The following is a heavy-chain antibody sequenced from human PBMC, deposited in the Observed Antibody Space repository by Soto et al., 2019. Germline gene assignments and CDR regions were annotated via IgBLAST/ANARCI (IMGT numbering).Heavy chain of an antibody. CDR2: ISAYNGNT. D-gene: IGHD3-22*01. CDR3: ARGVGGIYYDFNWFDP. J-gene: IGHJ5*02. Sequence: GSVKFSCKASGYTFTSYGISWVRQAPGQGLEWMGWISAYNGNTKYSQKYKGRVTITRDTSASTEYRELSSLRSEDTAVYYCARGVGGIYYDFNWFDPWGQGTLVTVSS. V-gene: IGHV1-18*01. CDR1: GYTFTSYG.